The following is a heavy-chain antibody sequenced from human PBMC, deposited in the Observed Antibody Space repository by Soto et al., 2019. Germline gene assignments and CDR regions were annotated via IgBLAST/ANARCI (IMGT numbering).Heavy chain of an antibody. CDR2: ISGSGGST. J-gene: IGHJ4*02. V-gene: IGHV3-23*01. CDR1: GFTFSSYA. D-gene: IGHD3-3*01. Sequence: PGGSLRLSCAASGFTFSSYAMSWVRQAPGKGLEWVSAISGSGGSTYYADSVKGRFTISRDNSKNTLYLQMNSLRAEDTAVYYCAKDHTHFTYYDFWSGYYSFDYWGQGTLVTVSS. CDR3: AKDHTHFTYYDFWSGYYSFDY.